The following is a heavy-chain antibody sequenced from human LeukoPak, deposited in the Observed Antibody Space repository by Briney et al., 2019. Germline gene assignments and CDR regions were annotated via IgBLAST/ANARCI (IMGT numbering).Heavy chain of an antibody. D-gene: IGHD2-2*02. Sequence: GGSLRLSCAASGFTFSSYGMNWVRQAPGKGLEWVSYISSSSSTIYYADSVKGRFTISRDNAKNSLYLQMNSLRAEDTAVYYCAREYCSSTSCYNFDYWGQGTLVTVSS. CDR3: AREYCSSTSCYNFDY. CDR1: GFTFSSYG. CDR2: ISSSSSTI. V-gene: IGHV3-48*01. J-gene: IGHJ4*02.